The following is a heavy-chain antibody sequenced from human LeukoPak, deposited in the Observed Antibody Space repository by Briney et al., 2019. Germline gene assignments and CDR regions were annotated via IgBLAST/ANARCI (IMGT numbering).Heavy chain of an antibody. CDR2: ICTNETTI. CDR3: VRGVPVTPGIDY. CDR1: GFTFSTYC. Sequence: GGSLRLSCAASGFTFSTYCMHWVRQPPGKGLVWVSQICTNETTIRYADSVKGRFTISRDNAKNTLYLQMSSLRVEDTAVYYCVRGVPVTPGIDYWGQGTLVTVSS. J-gene: IGHJ4*02. V-gene: IGHV3-74*01. D-gene: IGHD2-2*01.